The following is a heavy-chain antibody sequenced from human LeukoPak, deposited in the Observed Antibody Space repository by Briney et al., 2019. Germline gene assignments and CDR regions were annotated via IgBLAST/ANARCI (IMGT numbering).Heavy chain of an antibody. Sequence: GSVTVSCMASGDTFTEYYRRWGRQAPGQGLEWMGWINPNRGTNYPQKFQGRVTITRETSIRKAYRGLTRLTSDDTAGYYCARTRCLDYWGQGTLVTVSS. D-gene: IGHD2-15*01. V-gene: IGHV1-2*02. CDR2: INPNRGT. J-gene: IGHJ4*02. CDR3: ARTRCLDY. CDR1: GDTFTEYY.